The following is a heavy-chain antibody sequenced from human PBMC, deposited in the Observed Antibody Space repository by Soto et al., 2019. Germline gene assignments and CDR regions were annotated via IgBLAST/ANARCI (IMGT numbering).Heavy chain of an antibody. CDR3: ARRGSR. J-gene: IGHJ3*01. CDR2: IHPGGQTI. Sequence: VGCPGLSCAAAGFNFSSSEMYWVRQAPGKGLEWISYIHPGGQTIFYAESVKGRFTISRDNAKHSVYLQMNSLRAEDTAVYYCARRGSRWGRGTKVTVSS. CDR1: GFNFSSSE. D-gene: IGHD2-15*01. V-gene: IGHV3-48*03.